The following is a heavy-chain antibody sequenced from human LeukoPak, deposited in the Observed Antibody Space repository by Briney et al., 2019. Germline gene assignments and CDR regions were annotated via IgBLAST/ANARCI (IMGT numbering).Heavy chain of an antibody. D-gene: IGHD3-22*01. J-gene: IGHJ4*02. Sequence: GGSLRLSCAVSGFTFSSYGMSWVRQAPGKGLEWVSGINWNGGSTGYADSVKGRFTISRDNAKNSLYLRMNSLRAEDTALYYCARSQRAAYYDSSGTNDYWGQGTLVTVSS. CDR1: GFTFSSYG. CDR3: ARSQRAAYYDSSGTNDY. CDR2: INWNGGST. V-gene: IGHV3-20*04.